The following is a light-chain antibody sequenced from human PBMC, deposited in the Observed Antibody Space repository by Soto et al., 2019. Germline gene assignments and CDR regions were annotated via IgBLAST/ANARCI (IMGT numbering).Light chain of an antibody. J-gene: IGLJ3*02. CDR1: SGSVYTSYN. CDR3: VLYMGSGVSV. Sequence: QTVVTQEPSVSVSPGRTVTLTCGLSSGSVYTSYNPSWYQQTPGQAPRTLIYNTNSRSSGVPDRFSGSILGNKAALTITGAQADAESDYYCVLYMGSGVSVFGGGTKVTVL. CDR2: NTN. V-gene: IGLV8-61*01.